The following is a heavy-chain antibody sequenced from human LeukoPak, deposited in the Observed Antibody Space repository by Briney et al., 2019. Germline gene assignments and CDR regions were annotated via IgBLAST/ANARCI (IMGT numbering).Heavy chain of an antibody. V-gene: IGHV4-39*07. CDR1: GGSISSSSYY. CDR2: IYYSGST. CDR3: ARAPHRLRGAFDI. D-gene: IGHD3-3*01. Sequence: PSETLSLTCTVSGGSISSSSYYWGWIRQPPGKGLEWIGSIYYSGSTYYNPSLKSRVTISVDTSKNQFSLKLSSVTAADTAVYYCARAPHRLRGAFDIWGQGTMVTVSS. J-gene: IGHJ3*02.